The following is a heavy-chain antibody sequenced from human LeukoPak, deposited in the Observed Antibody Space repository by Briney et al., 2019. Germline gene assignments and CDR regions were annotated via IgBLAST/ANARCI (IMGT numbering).Heavy chain of an antibody. CDR3: ARDRGDSGSSDY. J-gene: IGHJ4*02. CDR2: ISSSSSYT. D-gene: IGHD3-10*01. Sequence: GGSLRLSCAASGFILSDYYMSWIRQAPGKGREWVSYISSSSSYTINADSVKGRFTVFRDNAKNLVSLQMNRLRAEDTAVYYCARDRGDSGSSDYWGQGTLVTVSS. V-gene: IGHV3-11*06. CDR1: GFILSDYY.